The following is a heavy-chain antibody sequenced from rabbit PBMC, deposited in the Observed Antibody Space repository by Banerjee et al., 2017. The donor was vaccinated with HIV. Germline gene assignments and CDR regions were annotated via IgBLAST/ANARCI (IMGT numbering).Heavy chain of an antibody. CDR1: GFSFSNKYV. V-gene: IGHV1S45*01. D-gene: IGHD4-1*01. CDR3: ARDLAGAIGWNFVL. J-gene: IGHJ6*01. CDR2: INTSSGNT. Sequence: QEQLEESGGDLVKPEGSLTLTCTASGFSFSNKYVMCWVRQAPGKGLEWIGCINTSSGNTVYASWAEGRFTISKTSSTTVTLQMTSLTAADTATYFCARDLAGAIGWNFVLWGPGTLVTVS.